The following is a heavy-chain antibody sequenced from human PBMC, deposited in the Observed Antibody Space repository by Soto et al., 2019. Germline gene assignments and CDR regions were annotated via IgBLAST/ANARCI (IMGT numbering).Heavy chain of an antibody. J-gene: IGHJ4*02. CDR2: IIPIFGTA. Sequence: VKVSCKASGGTYSSYPISWVRQAHGQGLEWMGGIIPIFGTANYAQKFQGRVTITADESTSTAYMELSSLRSEDTAVYYCARGTTGWSGYYPFDYWGQGTLVTVSS. D-gene: IGHD3-3*01. V-gene: IGHV1-69*13. CDR3: ARGTTGWSGYYPFDY. CDR1: GGTYSSYP.